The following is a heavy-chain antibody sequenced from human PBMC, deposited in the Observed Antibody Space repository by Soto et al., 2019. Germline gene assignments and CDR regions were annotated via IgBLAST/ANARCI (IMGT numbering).Heavy chain of an antibody. J-gene: IGHJ4*02. D-gene: IGHD1-1*01. CDR3: ARGRYGDY. CDR1: GYIFTTYG. V-gene: IGHV1-18*01. CDR2: ISAHNGNT. Sequence: QVHLVQSGAEVKKPAASVQVSCKDSGYIFTTYGITWVRQAPGQGLEWMGWISAHNGNTNYAQKLQGRVTVTRDTSTSTAYMELRNLRSDDTGVDYCARGRYGDYWGQGALVTVSS.